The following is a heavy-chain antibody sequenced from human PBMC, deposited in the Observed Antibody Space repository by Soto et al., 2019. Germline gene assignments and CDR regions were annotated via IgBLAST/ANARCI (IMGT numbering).Heavy chain of an antibody. Sequence: EVQLVESGGGLVQPGGSLRLSCAASGLTVSTNPMSWVRQAPGKGLEWVSVIYSGGGTHYADSVKGRFTISRDKSKNTVYLQMNYFGADDTAVYYCARDGSGYWGQGTLVTVSS. CDR1: GLTVSTNP. V-gene: IGHV3-66*01. CDR3: ARDGSGY. J-gene: IGHJ4*02. CDR2: IYSGGGT.